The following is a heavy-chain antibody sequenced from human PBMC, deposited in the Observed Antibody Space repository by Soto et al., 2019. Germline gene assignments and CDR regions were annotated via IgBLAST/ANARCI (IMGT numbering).Heavy chain of an antibody. CDR2: ISAYNGNT. CDR1: GYTFTNFG. Sequence: EASVKVSCKPSGYTFTNFGLSWVRQAPGQGLEWMGWISAYNGNTNYAQNFQGRVNMTTDTSTSTAYRELRSLRSDDTAVYYCARGGTPFDYWGQGTLVTVSS. D-gene: IGHD3-16*01. CDR3: ARGGTPFDY. V-gene: IGHV1-18*01. J-gene: IGHJ4*02.